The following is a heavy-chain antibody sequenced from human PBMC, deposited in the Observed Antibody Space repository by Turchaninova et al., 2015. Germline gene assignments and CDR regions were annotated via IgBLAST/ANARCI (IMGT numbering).Heavy chain of an antibody. Sequence: VQLVQSGAAVKNPWASGKVSCQASGSTFTDYYLHVVGQAPGQGLEGMGRIHPNSAATIYAQRFQGRVTMTRDTSISTTYMELSSLRSDDTAVYYCARSLSLGESHWFDPWGQGTLVTVSS. D-gene: IGHD3-16*01. CDR2: IHPNSAAT. V-gene: IGHV1-2*06. CDR3: ARSLSLGESHWFDP. J-gene: IGHJ5*02. CDR1: GSTFTDYY.